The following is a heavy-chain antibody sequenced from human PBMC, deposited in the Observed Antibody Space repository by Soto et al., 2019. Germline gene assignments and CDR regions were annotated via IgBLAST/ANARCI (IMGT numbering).Heavy chain of an antibody. CDR2: IIPIIGII. D-gene: IGHD4-4*01. J-gene: IGHJ5*02. CDR1: GGTFSTYT. Sequence: ASVKVSCKASGGTFSTYTITWVRQAPGQRLEWMGRIIPIIGIINYAQKFQGRVTISADKFTGTAYMELTGLRSDDTAVYYCAGDPDSHYNDSHASSYPWGQGTLVTVSS. V-gene: IGHV1-69*04. CDR3: AGDPDSHYNDSHASSYP.